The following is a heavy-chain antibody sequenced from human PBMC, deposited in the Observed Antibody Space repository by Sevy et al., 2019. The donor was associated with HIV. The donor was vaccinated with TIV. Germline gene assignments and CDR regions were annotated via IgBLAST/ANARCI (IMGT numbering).Heavy chain of an antibody. J-gene: IGHJ4*02. CDR1: GFTFSNYG. D-gene: IGHD2-15*01. CDR2: LRYDGNNN. CDR3: AKDTGLGYQRYCSGGSCYSGSDY. Sequence: GGSLRLSCAASGFTFSNYGMHWVRQAPGKGLEWVAFLRYDGNNNFYADSVKGRFTISRDNSKNTLYLQMNSLRAEDTAVYYGAKDTGLGYQRYCSGGSCYSGSDYWGQGTLVTVSS. V-gene: IGHV3-30*02.